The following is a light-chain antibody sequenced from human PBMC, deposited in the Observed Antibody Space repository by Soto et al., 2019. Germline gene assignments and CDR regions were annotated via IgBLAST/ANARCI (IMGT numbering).Light chain of an antibody. V-gene: IGLV2-14*01. Sequence: QSALTQPASVSGSPGQSSTISCTGTSSDVGGYNYVSWYQQHPGKAPKHRIYEVSNRPSGVYNRFSGSNSGNTASLTISGLRAVDEADYYFGSSARSSIVVFGGGTKLTVL. CDR3: GSSARSSIVV. CDR2: EVS. CDR1: SSDVGGYNY. J-gene: IGLJ2*01.